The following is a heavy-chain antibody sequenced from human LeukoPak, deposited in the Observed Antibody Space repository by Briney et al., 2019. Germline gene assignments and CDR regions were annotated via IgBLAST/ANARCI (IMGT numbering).Heavy chain of an antibody. CDR1: GFTFSSHW. Sequence: PGGSLRLSCTASGFTFSSHWMYWVRQAPGKGLVWVSGINGDGSITAYADSTKGRFTISRDNTNNTLNLGMNSLRAEDTAVYYCARRYGDYGTIDYWGQGTLVTVSS. D-gene: IGHD4-17*01. CDR2: INGDGSIT. J-gene: IGHJ4*02. CDR3: ARRYGDYGTIDY. V-gene: IGHV3-74*01.